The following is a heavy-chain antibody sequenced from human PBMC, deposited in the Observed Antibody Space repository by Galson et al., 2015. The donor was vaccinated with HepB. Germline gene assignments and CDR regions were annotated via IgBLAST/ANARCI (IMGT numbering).Heavy chain of an antibody. CDR3: ARGSGSGWLRPFDY. CDR1: GYTFTSYA. CDR2: INAGNGNT. V-gene: IGHV1-3*01. J-gene: IGHJ4*02. Sequence: VKVSCKASGYTFTSYAMHWVRQAPGHRLEWMGWINAGNGNTKYSQKFQGRVTITRDTSASTAYMELSSLRSEDTAVYYCARGSGSGWLRPFDYWGQGTLVTVSA. D-gene: IGHD3-10*01.